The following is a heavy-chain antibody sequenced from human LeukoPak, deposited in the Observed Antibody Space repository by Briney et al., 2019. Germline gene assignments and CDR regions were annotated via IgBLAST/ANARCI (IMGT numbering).Heavy chain of an antibody. V-gene: IGHV1-18*01. CDR3: ARSGPSRYYDSSGYSDY. J-gene: IGHJ4*02. CDR2: ISAYNGNT. CDR1: GYTFTSYG. D-gene: IGHD3-22*01. Sequence: ASVKVSCKASGYTFTSYGISWVRQAPGQGLEWMGWISAYNGNTNYAQKLQGRVTMTTDTSTSTAYMELRSLRPDDTAVYYCARSGPSRYYDSSGYSDYWGQGTLVTASS.